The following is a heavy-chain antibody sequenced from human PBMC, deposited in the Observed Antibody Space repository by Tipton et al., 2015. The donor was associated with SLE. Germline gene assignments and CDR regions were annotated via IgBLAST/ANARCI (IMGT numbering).Heavy chain of an antibody. Sequence: TLSLTCTVFDGSLSGYYWAWLRQSPGKGLEWIGGISPDGGANYNPSLESRGTISLETSQNQFSLKLTSVTAADTAVDYCAGAPGGGGTGLSDYWGHGTLVTVSS. CDR2: ISPDGGA. D-gene: IGHD3-16*02. J-gene: IGHJ4*01. CDR1: DGSLSGYY. V-gene: IGHV4-34*01. CDR3: AGAPGGGGTGLSDY.